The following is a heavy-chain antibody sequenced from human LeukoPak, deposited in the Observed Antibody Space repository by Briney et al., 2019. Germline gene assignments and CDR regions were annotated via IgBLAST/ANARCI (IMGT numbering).Heavy chain of an antibody. CDR1: GGTFSSYA. CDR3: ARVHSSGSYFDY. J-gene: IGHJ4*02. CDR2: IIPIFGTA. D-gene: IGHD3-22*01. Sequence: SVKVSCKASGGTFSSYAISWVRQAPGQGLEWMGGIIPIFGTANYAQKFKGRVTITADESTSTAYMELSSLRSEDTAVYYCARVHSSGSYFDYWGQGTLVTVSS. V-gene: IGHV1-69*01.